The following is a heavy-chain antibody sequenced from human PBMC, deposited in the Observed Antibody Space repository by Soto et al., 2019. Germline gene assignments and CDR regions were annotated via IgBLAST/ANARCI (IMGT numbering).Heavy chain of an antibody. CDR1: GFTFSTYW. V-gene: IGHV3-7*01. CDR2: IKEDGSEK. CDR3: ARGWGYFDSSGFPYLYAMDV. D-gene: IGHD3-22*01. Sequence: GRSLRLSCAPSGFTFSTYWMSWVRQAPGKGLKWVANIKEDGSEKYYVDSVEGRFTISRDNAKNSLYLQMTSLRAEDTALYYCARGWGYFDSSGFPYLYAMDVWGQGTTVTVSS. J-gene: IGHJ6*02.